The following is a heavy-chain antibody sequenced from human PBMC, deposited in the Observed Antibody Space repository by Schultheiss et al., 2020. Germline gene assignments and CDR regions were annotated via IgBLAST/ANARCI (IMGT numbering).Heavy chain of an antibody. CDR3: AKDPRIAAAGTDNWFDP. Sequence: GGSLRLSCAASGFTFSSYGMHWVRQAPGKGLEWVSVIYSGGSTYYADSVKGRFTISRDNSKNTLYLQMNSLRAEDTAVYYCAKDPRIAAAGTDNWFDPWGQGTLVTVSS. V-gene: IGHV3-NL1*01. CDR2: IYSGGST. J-gene: IGHJ5*02. D-gene: IGHD6-13*01. CDR1: GFTFSSYG.